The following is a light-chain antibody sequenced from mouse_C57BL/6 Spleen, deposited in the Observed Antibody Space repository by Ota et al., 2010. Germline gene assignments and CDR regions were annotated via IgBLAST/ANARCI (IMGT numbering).Light chain of an antibody. V-gene: IGKV6-23*01. Sequence: VMTQYSQIHVHISRRTGSASPGKASQDXGTAVAWYQQKPGQSPKLLIYWASTRHTGVPDRFTGSGSGTDFTLTISNVQSEDLADYFCQQYSSYPRTFGGGTKLEIK. CDR2: WAS. CDR3: QQYSSYPRT. CDR1: QDXGTA. J-gene: IGKJ1*01.